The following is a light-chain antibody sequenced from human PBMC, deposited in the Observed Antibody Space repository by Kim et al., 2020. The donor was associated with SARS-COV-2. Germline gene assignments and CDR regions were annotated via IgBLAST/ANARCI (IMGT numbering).Light chain of an antibody. CDR3: NSRDSNDNVV. CDR1: SLRSYH. V-gene: IGLV3-19*01. Sequence: VALGQTVSITCKGDSLRSYHATWYKKKPGQGPILVIYGKNNRPSGIPDRFSGSSSGKTASLTITGTQAGDEADYYCNSRDSNDNVVFGGGTQLTVL. CDR2: GKN. J-gene: IGLJ2*01.